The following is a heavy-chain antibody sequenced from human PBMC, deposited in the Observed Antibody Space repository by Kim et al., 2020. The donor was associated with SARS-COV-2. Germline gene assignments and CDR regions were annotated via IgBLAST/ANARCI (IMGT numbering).Heavy chain of an antibody. CDR3: ARTSSDSSSWYDWYFDL. J-gene: IGHJ2*01. V-gene: IGHV3-11*03. D-gene: IGHD6-13*01. Sequence: VKGRFTISRDNAKNSLYLQMNSLRAEDTAVYYCARTSSDSSSWYDWYFDLWGRGTLVTVSS.